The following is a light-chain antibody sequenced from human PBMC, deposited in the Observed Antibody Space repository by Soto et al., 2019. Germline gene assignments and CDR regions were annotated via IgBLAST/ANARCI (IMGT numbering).Light chain of an antibody. Sequence: EIVMTQSPATLSVSPGERATLSCRASQSVSSNLAWYQQKPGQAPSLLIYGASTRATGIPARFSGSGSGTEFTLTISSLQSEDFAVNYCQQYNNSLLTFGGGNKVEIK. CDR1: QSVSSN. CDR2: GAS. V-gene: IGKV3-15*01. J-gene: IGKJ4*01. CDR3: QQYNNSLLT.